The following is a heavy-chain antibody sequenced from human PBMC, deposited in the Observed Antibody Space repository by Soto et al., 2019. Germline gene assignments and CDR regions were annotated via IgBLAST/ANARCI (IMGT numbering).Heavy chain of an antibody. CDR1: EGSCRDYC. Sequence: PMRLRWSVDEGSCRDYCCRRIRRPPGKGVEWIGEINHSGSTNYNPSLKSRVTISVDTSKNQFSLKLSSVTAADTAVYYCATDYYDSSGYYYQPKSYFHYWGQGTLVTVSS. CDR2: INHSGST. V-gene: IGHV4-34*01. J-gene: IGHJ4*02. CDR3: ATDYYDSSGYYYQPKSYFHY. D-gene: IGHD3-22*01.